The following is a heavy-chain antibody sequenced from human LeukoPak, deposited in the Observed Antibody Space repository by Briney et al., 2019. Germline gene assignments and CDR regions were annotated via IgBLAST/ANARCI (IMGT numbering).Heavy chain of an antibody. CDR1: GYTFTGYS. Sequence: ASLKVSCTASGYTFTGYSMHWVRQAPGQGLEWMAWVNCNSGSTNYAQKVQGRVTITRDKSISTAYLELSRLRAEDTAVYYCSRGSSVGFDIDYWGQGTLVTVSS. J-gene: IGHJ4*02. CDR3: SRGSSVGFDIDY. V-gene: IGHV1-2*02. D-gene: IGHD2-15*01. CDR2: VNCNSGST.